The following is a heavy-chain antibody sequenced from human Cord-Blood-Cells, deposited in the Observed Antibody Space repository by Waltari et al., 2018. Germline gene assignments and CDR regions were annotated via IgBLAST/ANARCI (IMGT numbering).Heavy chain of an antibody. D-gene: IGHD6-13*01. V-gene: IGHV4-34*01. J-gene: IGHJ4*02. CDR2: INHSGST. CDR1: GGSFSGYY. Sequence: QVQLQQWGAGLLKPSETLSLTCAVYGGSFSGYYWSWIRQPPGKGLELIGEINHSGSTNYNPSLKSLVTISVDTSKNQFSLKLSSVTAADTAVYYCARGWGIAAAGTGDYWGQGTLVTVSS. CDR3: ARGWGIAAAGTGDY.